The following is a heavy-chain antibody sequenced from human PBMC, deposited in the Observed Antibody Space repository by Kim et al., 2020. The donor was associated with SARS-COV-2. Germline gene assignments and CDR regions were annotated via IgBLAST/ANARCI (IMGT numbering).Heavy chain of an antibody. Sequence: ASVKVSCKASGYTFTSYDINWVRQATGQGLEWMGWMNPNSGNTGYARKFQGRVTMTRNTSISTAYMELSSLRSEDTAVYYCARGLNDYGDYNWFDPWGQGTLVTVSS. J-gene: IGHJ5*02. CDR2: MNPNSGNT. V-gene: IGHV1-8*01. CDR3: ARGLNDYGDYNWFDP. D-gene: IGHD4-17*01. CDR1: GYTFTSYD.